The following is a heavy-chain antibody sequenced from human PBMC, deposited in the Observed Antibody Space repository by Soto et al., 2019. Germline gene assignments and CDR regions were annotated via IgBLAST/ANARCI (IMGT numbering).Heavy chain of an antibody. Sequence: GGSLRLSCAASGFTFSSYSMNWVRQAPGKGLEWVSSISSSSSYIYYADSVKGRFTISRDNAKNSLYLQMNSLRAEDTAVYYCENLQGRGPYGMDVWGQGTTVTVSS. CDR3: ENLQGRGPYGMDV. V-gene: IGHV3-21*01. D-gene: IGHD3-10*01. CDR1: GFTFSSYS. J-gene: IGHJ6*02. CDR2: ISSSSSYI.